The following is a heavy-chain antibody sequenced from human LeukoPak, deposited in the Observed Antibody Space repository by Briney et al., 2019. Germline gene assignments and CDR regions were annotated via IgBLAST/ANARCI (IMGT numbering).Heavy chain of an antibody. CDR1: GGSISSYY. CDR3: ARIEDVTRGYNHAYYFDY. Sequence: SETLSPTCTVSGGSISSYYWSWIRQPPGKGLEWIGYIHYSGSTNYNPSLKSRVTMSIDTSKKQFSLKLRTATAADTAVYYCARIEDVTRGYNHAYYFDYWGQGTLVTVSS. J-gene: IGHJ4*02. CDR2: IHYSGST. V-gene: IGHV4-59*08. D-gene: IGHD5-18*01.